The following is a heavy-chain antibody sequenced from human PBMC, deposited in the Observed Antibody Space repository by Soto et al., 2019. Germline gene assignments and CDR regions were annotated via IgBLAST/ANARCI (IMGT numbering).Heavy chain of an antibody. Sequence: GGSLRLSCAASGFTFSGSAMHWVRQASGKGLEWVGRIRSKANSYATAYAASVKGRFTISRDDSKNTAYLQMNSLKTEDTAVYYCTRSLEAFDIWGQGAMVTVSS. V-gene: IGHV3-73*01. J-gene: IGHJ3*02. CDR2: IRSKANSYAT. CDR1: GFTFSGSA. CDR3: TRSLEAFDI. D-gene: IGHD3-16*02.